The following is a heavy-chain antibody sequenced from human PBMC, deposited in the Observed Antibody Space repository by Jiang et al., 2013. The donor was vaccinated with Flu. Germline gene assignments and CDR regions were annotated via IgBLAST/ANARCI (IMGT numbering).Heavy chain of an antibody. Sequence: GAEVKKPGSSVKVSCKASGGTFSSYTISWVRQAPGQGLQWMGRIIPILGIANYAQKFQGRVTITADKSTSTAYMELSSLRSEDTAVYYCARDQGNYYYYYMDVWGKGTTVTVSS. CDR3: ARDQGNYYYYYMDV. V-gene: IGHV1-69*04. J-gene: IGHJ6*03. CDR2: IIPILGIA. D-gene: IGHD6-13*01. CDR1: GGTFSSYT.